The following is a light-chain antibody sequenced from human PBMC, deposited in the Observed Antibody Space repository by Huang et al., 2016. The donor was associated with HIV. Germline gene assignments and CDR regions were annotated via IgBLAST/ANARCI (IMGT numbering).Light chain of an antibody. CDR2: GAS. J-gene: IGKJ3*01. CDR1: QSVSSN. Sequence: EIVMTQSPATLSVSPGERATLSCRAGQSVSSNLAWYQQKPGQAPRLLIYGASTRATGIPARFSGSGSGTECTLTISSLQSEDFAVYYCQQYNNWPPLFGPGTKVDIK. V-gene: IGKV3-15*01. CDR3: QQYNNWPPL.